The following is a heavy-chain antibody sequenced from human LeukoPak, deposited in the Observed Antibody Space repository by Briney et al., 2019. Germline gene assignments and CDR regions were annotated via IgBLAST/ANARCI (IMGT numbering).Heavy chain of an antibody. V-gene: IGHV3-21*01. CDR3: ARDAPDCTSNSCYPYYFDY. Sequence: PGGSLRPSCAAPGFTFSSYWMSWVRQAPGKGLEWVSSISSSSSYMSSADSVRGRFTISRDNAKSSVYLQMSSLRAEDTAVYYCARDAPDCTSNSCYPYYFDYWGQGTLVTVSS. CDR1: GFTFSSYW. J-gene: IGHJ4*02. CDR2: ISSSSSYM. D-gene: IGHD2-2*01.